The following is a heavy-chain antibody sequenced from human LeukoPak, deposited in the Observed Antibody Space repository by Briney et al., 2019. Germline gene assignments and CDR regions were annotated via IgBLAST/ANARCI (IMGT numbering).Heavy chain of an antibody. CDR1: GGSFSAYY. CDR2: INHSGST. Sequence: PSETLSLTCAVYGGSFSAYYWSWIRQPPGKGLEWIGEINHSGSTNYNPSLKSRVTISVDTSKNQFSLKLRSDCARGVLGDSSSWYGFFNYWGQGTLVTVSS. CDR3: SWYGFFNY. J-gene: IGHJ4*02. D-gene: IGHD6-13*01. V-gene: IGHV4-34*01.